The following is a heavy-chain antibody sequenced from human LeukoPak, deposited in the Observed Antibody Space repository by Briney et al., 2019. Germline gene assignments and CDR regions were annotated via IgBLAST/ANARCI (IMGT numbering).Heavy chain of an antibody. CDR1: GFTFSSYW. D-gene: IGHD3-22*01. Sequence: GGSLRLACSASGFTFSSYWMTWVRHVPGKGLEWVARIKQDGSEKYYVESVKGRFTISRDNTRNSLYLQMNSLRAEDTAVYYCARSSHNAYFYDTMNSSFDCWGQGTLVTVSS. J-gene: IGHJ4*02. V-gene: IGHV3-7*01. CDR3: ARSSHNAYFYDTMNSSFDC. CDR2: IKQDGSEK.